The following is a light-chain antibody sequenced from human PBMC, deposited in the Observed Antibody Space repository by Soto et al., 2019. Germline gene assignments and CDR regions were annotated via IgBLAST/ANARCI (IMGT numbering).Light chain of an antibody. Sequence: EIVMTPSPDTLSVSPGERATLSCRASQRVGSNLAWYQQKPGQAPRLLIYGASSRATGIPDRFSGSGSGTDFTLTISRLEPEDFAVYYCQQYGSSPLTFGGGTKVDIK. CDR2: GAS. CDR3: QQYGSSPLT. CDR1: QRVGSN. V-gene: IGKV3-20*01. J-gene: IGKJ4*01.